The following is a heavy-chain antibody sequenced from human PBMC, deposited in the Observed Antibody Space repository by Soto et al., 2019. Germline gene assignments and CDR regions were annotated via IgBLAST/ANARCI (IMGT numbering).Heavy chain of an antibody. D-gene: IGHD6-19*01. CDR2: IDWDDDK. J-gene: IGHJ1*01. Sequence: PTLVNPTQTLTLTCTFSGFSLSTSGMCVSWIRQPPGKALEWLARIDWDDDKYYSTSLKTRLTISKDTSKNQVVLTMTNMDPVDTATYYCAHSLTGYSSGWYRYFQHWGQGTLVTVSS. CDR1: GFSLSTSGMC. V-gene: IGHV2-70*12. CDR3: AHSLTGYSSGWYRYFQH.